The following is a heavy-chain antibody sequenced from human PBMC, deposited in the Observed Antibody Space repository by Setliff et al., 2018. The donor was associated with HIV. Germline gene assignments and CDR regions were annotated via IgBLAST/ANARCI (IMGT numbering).Heavy chain of an antibody. CDR2: ISAYNGNT. J-gene: IGHJ3*02. D-gene: IGHD2-8*01. CDR3: ASKVHCTNGVCLDAFDI. Sequence: GASVKVSCKASGYTFTNYGINWVRQAPGQGLEWMGWISAYNGNTNYAQKLQGRVTMTTDTSTSTAYMELRSLRSDDTAVYYCASKVHCTNGVCLDAFDIWGQGTMVT. V-gene: IGHV1-18*01. CDR1: GYTFTNYG.